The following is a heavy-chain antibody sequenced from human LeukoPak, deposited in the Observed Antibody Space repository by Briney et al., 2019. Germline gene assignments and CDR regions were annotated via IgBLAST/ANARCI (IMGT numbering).Heavy chain of an antibody. D-gene: IGHD3-3*01. CDR1: GYTFTSYA. Sequence: ASVKVSCKASGYTFTSYAISWVRQAPGQGLEWMGRINPYNGNTNYAQKFQGRVTMTTDTSTSTAYMELRSLRSDDTAVYYCARADFWGGYSYYYDGMDVWGQGTTVTVSS. J-gene: IGHJ6*02. V-gene: IGHV1-18*01. CDR3: ARADFWGGYSYYYDGMDV. CDR2: INPYNGNT.